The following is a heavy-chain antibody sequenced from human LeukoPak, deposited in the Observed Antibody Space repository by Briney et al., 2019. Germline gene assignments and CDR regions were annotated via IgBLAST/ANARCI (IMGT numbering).Heavy chain of an antibody. CDR1: GYTFTNYG. Sequence: ASVTVSFKASGYTFTNYGISWVRQAPGQGLEWMGWISTYSDKTNYVQRLQGRVTMTTDTSTSTAYMELRSLTSDDTAVYYCARDHCSGGNCNAYYDFWGQGALVTVSS. CDR3: ARDHCSGGNCNAYYDF. CDR2: ISTYSDKT. J-gene: IGHJ4*02. V-gene: IGHV1-18*01. D-gene: IGHD2-15*01.